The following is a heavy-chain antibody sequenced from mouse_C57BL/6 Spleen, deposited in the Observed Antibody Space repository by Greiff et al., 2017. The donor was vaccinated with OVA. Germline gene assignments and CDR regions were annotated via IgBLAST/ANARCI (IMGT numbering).Heavy chain of an antibody. D-gene: IGHD2-1*01. V-gene: IGHV1-5*01. CDR1: GYTFTSYW. CDR2: IYPGNSDT. Sequence: VQLQQSGTVLARPGASVKMSCKTSGYTFTSYWMHWVKQRPGQGLEWIGAIYPGNSDTSYNQKFKGKAKLTAVTSASTAYMELSSLTNEDSAVYYCTREDGNSYYAMDYWGQGTSVTVSS. CDR3: TREDGNSYYAMDY. J-gene: IGHJ4*01.